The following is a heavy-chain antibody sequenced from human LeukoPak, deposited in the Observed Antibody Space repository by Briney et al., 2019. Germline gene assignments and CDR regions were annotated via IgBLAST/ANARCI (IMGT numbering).Heavy chain of an antibody. Sequence: SETLSLTCTVSGASITSYYWSWIRQPPGKGLGWVGSIYPSGSTNDNPSLKSRVTTSVDTSKNQFSLKLSSVTAGDTAVYYCARRGYYYDSSHYYYFDYWGQGTLVTVSS. CDR1: GASITSYY. CDR2: IYPSGST. V-gene: IGHV4-59*08. J-gene: IGHJ4*02. CDR3: ARRGYYYDSSHYYYFDY. D-gene: IGHD3-22*01.